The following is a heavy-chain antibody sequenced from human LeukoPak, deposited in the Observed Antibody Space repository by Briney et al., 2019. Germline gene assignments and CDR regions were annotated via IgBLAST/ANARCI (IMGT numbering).Heavy chain of an antibody. V-gene: IGHV3-11*01. CDR1: GFTFSDYY. Sequence: PGGSLRLSCAASGFTFSDYYMSWIRQAPGKGLEWVSYISSSATTIYYADSVKGRFTISRDNAKNSLYLQMNSLRTEDTAVYYCARGPGRREPLPKNAFHIWGQGTMVTVSS. J-gene: IGHJ3*02. CDR2: ISSSATTI. D-gene: IGHD1-14*01. CDR3: ARGPGRREPLPKNAFHI.